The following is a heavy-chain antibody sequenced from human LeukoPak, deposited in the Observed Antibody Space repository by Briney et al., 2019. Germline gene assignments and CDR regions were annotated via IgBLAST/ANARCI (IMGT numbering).Heavy chain of an antibody. CDR2: ISGGGGTT. V-gene: IGHV3-23*01. CDR3: AKAQGIVVVPNAFDI. CDR1: GFTFHNYA. J-gene: IGHJ3*02. D-gene: IGHD3-22*01. Sequence: GGSLRLSCAASGFTFHNYAMSWVRQAPGKGLEWVSAISGGGGTTYYADSVKGRFTISRDNSKNTLYLQMNSLRAEDTAVYYCAKAQGIVVVPNAFDIWGQGTMVTVSS.